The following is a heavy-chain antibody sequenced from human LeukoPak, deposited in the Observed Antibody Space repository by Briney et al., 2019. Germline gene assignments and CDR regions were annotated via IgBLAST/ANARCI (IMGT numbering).Heavy chain of an antibody. D-gene: IGHD5-24*01. CDR3: ARRDQAIDY. CDR1: DGSFSSVGSY. J-gene: IGHJ4*02. CDR2: IYYSGTT. V-gene: IGHV4-39*01. Sequence: SETLSLTCTVSDGSFSSVGSYWGWIRQPPGKGLEWIGSIYYSGTTYYNPSLASRVTIFVDTSKNQFSLRLSSVTAADTAVYYCARRDQAIDYWGQGTLVTVSS.